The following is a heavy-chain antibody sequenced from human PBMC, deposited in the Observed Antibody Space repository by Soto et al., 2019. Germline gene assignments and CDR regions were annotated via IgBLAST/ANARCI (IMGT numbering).Heavy chain of an antibody. CDR1: GGFPSRCTW. CDR2: IYHSRST. CDR3: AVGGGWEWLARRFDAFDI. J-gene: IGHJ3*02. D-gene: IGHD6-19*01. Sequence: LCLTLSVSGGFPSRCTWLGWGRLPPKKGLEWVGAIYHSRSTKYHQPIPSRANISVDKSKNQFSLKLSYVTAADTAVYYCAVGGGWEWLARRFDAFDIWAQGTMVPVSS. V-gene: IGHV4-4*02.